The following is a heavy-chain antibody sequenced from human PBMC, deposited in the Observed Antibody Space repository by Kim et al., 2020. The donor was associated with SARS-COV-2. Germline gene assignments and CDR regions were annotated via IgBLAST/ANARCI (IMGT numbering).Heavy chain of an antibody. Sequence: FQGRVTMTRDTSTSTVYMELSSLRSEDTAVYYCARDGGSSSNHYYYYMDVWGKGTTVTVSS. J-gene: IGHJ6*03. CDR3: ARDGGSSSNHYYYYMDV. V-gene: IGHV1-46*01. D-gene: IGHD6-13*01.